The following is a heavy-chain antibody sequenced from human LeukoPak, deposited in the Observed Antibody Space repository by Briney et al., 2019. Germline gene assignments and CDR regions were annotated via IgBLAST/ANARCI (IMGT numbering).Heavy chain of an antibody. CDR3: ARDYYGSGSYYNNVNWFDP. Sequence: ASVKLSCKASGGTFSSYAISWVRQAPRQGLEWMGRIIPIFGTANYAQKFQGRVTITADKSTSTAYMELSSLRSEDAAVYYCARDYYGSGSYYNNVNWFDPWGQGTLVTVSS. J-gene: IGHJ5*02. D-gene: IGHD3-10*01. CDR2: IIPIFGTA. CDR1: GGTFSSYA. V-gene: IGHV1-69*06.